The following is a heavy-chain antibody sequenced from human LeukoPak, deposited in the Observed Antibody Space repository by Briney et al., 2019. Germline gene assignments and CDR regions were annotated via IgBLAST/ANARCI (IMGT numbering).Heavy chain of an antibody. CDR3: ARRGGLDV. J-gene: IGHJ6*02. Sequence: GGSLRLSCAASGFTFSTYWMTWVRQAPGKGLEWVANIKPDGSDKNYVDSVRGRFTISRDNAKNSVYLQMNSRRAEDTAIYYCARRGGLDVWGQGTTVTVSS. V-gene: IGHV3-7*01. CDR2: IKPDGSDK. CDR1: GFTFSTYW.